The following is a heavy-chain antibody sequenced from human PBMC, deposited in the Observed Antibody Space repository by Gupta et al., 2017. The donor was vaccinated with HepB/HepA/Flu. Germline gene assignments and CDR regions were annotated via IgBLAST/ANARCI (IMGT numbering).Heavy chain of an antibody. CDR2: ISGSTGRI. D-gene: IGHD4-17*01. V-gene: IGHV3-48*02. CDR3: VKDSDDYGWYFDL. J-gene: IGHJ2*01. Sequence: EVQLVESGGGLVQPGKSLRLPCTASGCLFSNYNMNWVRQAPGKGLEWISSISGSTGRIFYADFVKGRFTISRDNGKNSLYLQMNSLRDDDTALYYCVKDSDDYGWYFDLWGRGTLVTVSS. CDR1: GCLFSNYN.